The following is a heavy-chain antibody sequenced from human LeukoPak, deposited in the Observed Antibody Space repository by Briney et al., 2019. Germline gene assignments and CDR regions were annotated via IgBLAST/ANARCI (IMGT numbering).Heavy chain of an antibody. V-gene: IGHV3-73*01. D-gene: IGHD6-19*01. Sequence: GGSLRLSCAASGFTFSGSAMHWVRQASGKGLEWVGRIRSKANSYATAYAASVKGRFTISRDDSKNTAYLQMNSLKTEDTAVYYCTRQTVAGAYYYYMDVWGKGTTVAVSS. CDR3: TRQTVAGAYYYYMDV. CDR1: GFTFSGSA. J-gene: IGHJ6*03. CDR2: IRSKANSYAT.